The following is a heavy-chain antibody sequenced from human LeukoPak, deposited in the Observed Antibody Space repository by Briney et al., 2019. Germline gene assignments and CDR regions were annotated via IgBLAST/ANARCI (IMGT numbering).Heavy chain of an antibody. CDR1: GFTFSSYA. Sequence: QPGGSLRLSCAASGFTFSSYAMSWVRQAPGKGLEWVSTISDSGGSTYSADSVKGRFTVSRDNSKNTVYLQMNSLRAGDTAVYYCAKDRGIAGAEYFDYWGQGTLVTVSS. CDR3: AKDRGIAGAEYFDY. CDR2: ISDSGGST. V-gene: IGHV3-23*01. J-gene: IGHJ4*02. D-gene: IGHD1-26*01.